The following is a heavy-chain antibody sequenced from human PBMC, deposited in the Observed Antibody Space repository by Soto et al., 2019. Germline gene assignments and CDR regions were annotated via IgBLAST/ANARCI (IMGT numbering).Heavy chain of an antibody. J-gene: IGHJ3*01. D-gene: IGHD3-22*01. V-gene: IGHV3-21*06. Sequence: EVQLVESGGGLVKPGGSLRLSCAASGFSFSGYNMNWVRQAPGKGLEWDSSISGDSNYIYYADSVQGRFTISRDNTKNSVYLQMNSLRAEDTAVYYCARVVYFDRSAYGLWGQGTMVTVSS. CDR1: GFSFSGYN. CDR3: ARVVYFDRSAYGL. CDR2: ISGDSNYI.